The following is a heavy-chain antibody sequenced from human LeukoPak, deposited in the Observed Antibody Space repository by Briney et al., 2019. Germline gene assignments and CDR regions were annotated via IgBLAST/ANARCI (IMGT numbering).Heavy chain of an antibody. CDR1: GFTFSDYY. CDR2: ISSSGSTI. D-gene: IGHD3-22*01. V-gene: IGHV3-11*01. Sequence: GGSLRLSCAASGFTFSDYYTSWIRQAPGKGLEWVSYISSSGSTIYYADSVKGRFTISRDNAKNSLYLQMNSLRAEDTAVYYCARDDSSGPYYFDYWGQGTLVTVSS. CDR3: ARDDSSGPYYFDY. J-gene: IGHJ4*02.